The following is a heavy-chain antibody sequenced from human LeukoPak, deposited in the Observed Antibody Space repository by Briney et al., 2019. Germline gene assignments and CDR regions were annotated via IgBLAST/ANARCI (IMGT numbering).Heavy chain of an antibody. CDR2: MREDGGQE. J-gene: IGHJ4*02. Sequence: GGSLRLSCVGFGLTFRNYGMNWVRQAPGTGLEWVAGMREDGGQEYYVDSVRGRFTISRDNAKNSLYLQMNSLRAEDTAVYYCAREEYSGSYYFDYWGQGTLVTVSS. V-gene: IGHV3-7*01. D-gene: IGHD1-26*01. CDR3: AREEYSGSYYFDY. CDR1: GLTFRNYG.